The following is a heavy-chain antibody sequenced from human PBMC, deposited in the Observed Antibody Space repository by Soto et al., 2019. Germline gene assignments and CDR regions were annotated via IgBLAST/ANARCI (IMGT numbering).Heavy chain of an antibody. V-gene: IGHV4-61*01. CDR1: GGSVSSGSYY. CDR3: VGSGGAYYYDSSGYYPNDAFDI. D-gene: IGHD3-22*01. J-gene: IGHJ3*02. CDR2: IYYSGST. Sequence: TSETLSLTCTVSGGSVSSGSYYWSWIRQPPGKGLEWIGYIYYSGSTNYNPSLKSRVTISVDTSKNQFSLKLSSVTAADTAVYYCVGSGGAYYYDSSGYYPNDAFDIWGQGTMVTVSS.